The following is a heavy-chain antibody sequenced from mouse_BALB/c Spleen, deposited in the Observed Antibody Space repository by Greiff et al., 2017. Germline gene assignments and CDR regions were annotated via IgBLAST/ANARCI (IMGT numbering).Heavy chain of an antibody. CDR2: IWGGGST. V-gene: IGHV2-6-4*01. J-gene: IGHJ3*01. CDR3: ARNFDYGSSWFAY. D-gene: IGHD1-1*01. CDR1: GFSLSRYS. Sequence: VMLVESGPGLVAPSQSLSITCTVSGFSLSRYSVHWVRQPPGKGLEWLGMIWGGGSTDYNSALKSRLSISKDNSKSQVFLKMNSLQTDDTAMYYCARNFDYGSSWFAYWGQGTLVTVSA.